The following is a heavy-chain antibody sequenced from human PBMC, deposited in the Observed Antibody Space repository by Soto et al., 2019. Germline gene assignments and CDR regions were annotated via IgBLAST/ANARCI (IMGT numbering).Heavy chain of an antibody. Sequence: EVQLVESGGGLVQPGGSLRLSCAASGFTFSSYWMHWVRQAPGKGLVWVSRVNGDGSSTSYADSVKGRFTISRDNAKNTLYLQMNCLRVEDTAVYYCARGGPYSSSEVDYWGQGTLVTVSS. CDR2: VNGDGSST. J-gene: IGHJ4*02. D-gene: IGHD6-6*01. CDR1: GFTFSSYW. CDR3: ARGGPYSSSEVDY. V-gene: IGHV3-74*01.